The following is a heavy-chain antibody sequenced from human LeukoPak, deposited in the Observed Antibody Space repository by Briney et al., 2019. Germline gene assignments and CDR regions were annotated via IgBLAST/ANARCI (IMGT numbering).Heavy chain of an antibody. V-gene: IGHV3-9*03. J-gene: IGHJ3*02. Sequence: GGSLRLSCAASGFTFSSYGMHWVPQAPGKGLEWVTDISWNSGSIVYADSVKGRFTISRDIAKNALYLKKQSLRAEDMALYYCAKDTLSGGMVNVGNDAFDIWGQGTMVTVSS. D-gene: IGHD2-8*01. CDR3: AKDTLSGGMVNVGNDAFDI. CDR2: ISWNSGSI. CDR1: GFTFSSYG.